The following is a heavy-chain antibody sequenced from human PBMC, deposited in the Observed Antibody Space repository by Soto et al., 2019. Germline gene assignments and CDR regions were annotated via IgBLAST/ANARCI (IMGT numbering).Heavy chain of an antibody. J-gene: IGHJ2*01. CDR1: GGSISSTDW. CDR2: IYHSGST. CDR3: GRGGGYDFWRGMGPDL. D-gene: IGHD3-3*01. V-gene: IGHV4-4*02. Sequence: QVQLQESGPGLVKPSGTLSLTCAVSGGSISSTDWWNWVRPPPGKGLEWIGEIYHSGSTNYSPSLKSRVTISVDKSNNQFSLKLSSVTASDTAVYYCGRGGGYDFWRGMGPDLWGRGTLVTVSS.